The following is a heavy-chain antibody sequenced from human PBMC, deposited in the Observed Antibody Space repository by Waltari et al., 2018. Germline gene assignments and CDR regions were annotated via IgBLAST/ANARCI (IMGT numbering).Heavy chain of an antibody. CDR2: ISAYNGNT. V-gene: IGHV1-18*01. CDR1: GYTFTSYG. CDR3: ASGRIVGATTPVDAFDI. Sequence: QVQLVQSGAEVKKPGASVQVSCKASGYTFTSYGISLVRQAPGQGLEWMGWISAYNGNTNYAQKLQGRVTMTTDTSTSTAYMELRSLRSDDTAVYYCASGRIVGATTPVDAFDIWGQGTMVTVSS. J-gene: IGHJ3*02. D-gene: IGHD1-26*01.